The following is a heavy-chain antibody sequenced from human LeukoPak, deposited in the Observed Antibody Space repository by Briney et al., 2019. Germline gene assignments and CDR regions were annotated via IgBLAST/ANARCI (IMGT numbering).Heavy chain of an antibody. D-gene: IGHD2-15*01. V-gene: IGHV3-21*01. Sequence: GGSLRLSCAASGFTFSSYSMNWVPQAPGKGPEGVTSISSGSSYIYYADAVKGRFTISRDNARNSLYLQMNSLRAEDKAVYYYAKGYCSGGSCYFNYFDYSGQGTLVTVSS. J-gene: IGHJ4*02. CDR1: GFTFSSYS. CDR3: AKGYCSGGSCYFNYFDY. CDR2: ISSGSSYI.